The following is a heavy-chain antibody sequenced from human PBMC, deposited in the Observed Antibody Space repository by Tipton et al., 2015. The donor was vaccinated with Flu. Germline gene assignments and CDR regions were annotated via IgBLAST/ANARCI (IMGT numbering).Heavy chain of an antibody. Sequence: TLSLTCTVSGGSISSSSYYWGWIRQPPGKGLEWIGSIYYSGSTYYNPSLKSRVTISVDTSKNQFSLKLSSVTAADTAVYYCARHQGGWEPYYYYYMDVWGKGTTVTVSS. V-gene: IGHV4-39*01. CDR1: GGSISSSSYY. J-gene: IGHJ6*03. CDR3: ARHQGGWEPYYYYYMDV. D-gene: IGHD1-26*01. CDR2: IYYSGST.